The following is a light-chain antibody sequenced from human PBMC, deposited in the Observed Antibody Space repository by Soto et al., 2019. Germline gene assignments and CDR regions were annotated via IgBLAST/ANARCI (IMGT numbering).Light chain of an antibody. CDR1: QSISSY. J-gene: IGKJ1*01. CDR2: DAS. V-gene: IGKV3-11*01. Sequence: ETVLTQSPATLSLSPGERATLSCRASQSISSYLAWYQQKPGQAPRLLIYDASNRATGIPARLSGSGSGTDFTLTISSLEPEDFAVYYCQQYGSSGTFGQGTKVDIK. CDR3: QQYGSSGT.